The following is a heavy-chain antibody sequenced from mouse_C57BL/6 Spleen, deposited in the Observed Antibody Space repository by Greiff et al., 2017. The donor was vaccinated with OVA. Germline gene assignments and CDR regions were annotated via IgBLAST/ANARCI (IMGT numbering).Heavy chain of an antibody. Sequence: LEESGPELVKPGASVKISCKASGYSFTDYNMNWVKQSNGKSLEWIGVINPNYGSTNYNQKFKGKATLTVDKASSTAYMQLNSLTSEDSAVYYCAREGWLLPFAYWGQGTLVTVSA. CDR1: GYSFTDYN. V-gene: IGHV1-39*01. CDR2: INPNYGST. CDR3: AREGWLLPFAY. J-gene: IGHJ3*01. D-gene: IGHD2-3*01.